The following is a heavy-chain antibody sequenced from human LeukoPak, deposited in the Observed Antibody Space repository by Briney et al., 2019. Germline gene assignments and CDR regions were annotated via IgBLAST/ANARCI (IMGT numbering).Heavy chain of an antibody. Sequence: GGSLRLSCAASRFTFSNYWMSWVRQAPGKGLEWVANIKEDGSEKYYVDSVKGRFTISRDNAKNSLYLQMNRLRAEDTAVYYCARTLAVSIFDYWGQGTLVTVSS. CDR1: RFTFSNYW. D-gene: IGHD2-15*01. CDR2: IKEDGSEK. V-gene: IGHV3-7*01. J-gene: IGHJ4*02. CDR3: ARTLAVSIFDY.